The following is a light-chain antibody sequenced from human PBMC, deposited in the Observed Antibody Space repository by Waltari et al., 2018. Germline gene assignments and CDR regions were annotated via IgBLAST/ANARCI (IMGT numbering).Light chain of an antibody. J-gene: IGLJ2*01. CDR3: QSADSSGSVV. CDR1: ALSKQY. CDR2: KDS. V-gene: IGLV3-25*03. Sequence: SFELTQPPSLSVSPGQTARITCSGDALSKQYAHWHQQRPGLAPILVIYKDSERPSGIPGLFSGSSSGRTVTLTISGVQAEDEADYYCQSADSSGSVVFGGGTKLTVL.